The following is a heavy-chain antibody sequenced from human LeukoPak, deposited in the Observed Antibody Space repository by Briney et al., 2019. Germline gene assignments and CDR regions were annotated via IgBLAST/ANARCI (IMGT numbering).Heavy chain of an antibody. CDR2: IWYDGSNK. CDR1: GFTFSNYG. D-gene: IGHD3-10*01. CDR3: AKEVRESAWYYFDY. V-gene: IGHV3-33*06. J-gene: IGHJ4*02. Sequence: PGRSLRLSCAASGFTFSNYGMHWVRQAPGKGLEWVAVIWYDGSNKYYADSVKGRFTISRDNSKNTLYLQMNSLRAEDTAVYYCAKEVRESAWYYFDYWGQGTLVTVSS.